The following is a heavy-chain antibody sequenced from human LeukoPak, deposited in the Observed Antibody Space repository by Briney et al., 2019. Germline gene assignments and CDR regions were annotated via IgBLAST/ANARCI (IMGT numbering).Heavy chain of an antibody. Sequence: SETLSLTCTVSGGSISSYYWSWIRQPPGKGLEWIGYIYYSGSTYYNPSLKSRVTISVDTSKNQFSLKLSSVTAADTAVYYCARGSVLRFLEWPPPYYMDVWGKGTTVTVSS. J-gene: IGHJ6*03. D-gene: IGHD3-3*01. CDR2: IYYSGST. CDR3: ARGSVLRFLEWPPPYYMDV. CDR1: GGSISSYY. V-gene: IGHV4-59*08.